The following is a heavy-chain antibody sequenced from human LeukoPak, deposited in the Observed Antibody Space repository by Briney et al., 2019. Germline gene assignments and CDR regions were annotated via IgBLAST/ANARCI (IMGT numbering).Heavy chain of an antibody. J-gene: IGHJ4*02. CDR2: IYSGGST. CDR3: AKVTDSSSWALNFDY. D-gene: IGHD6-13*01. V-gene: IGHV3-66*01. Sequence: GGSLRLSCAASGFTVSSNYMSWVRQAPGKGLEWVSVIYSGGSTYYADSVKGRFTISRDNSKNTLYLQMNSLRAEDTAVYYCAKVTDSSSWALNFDYWGQGTLVTVSS. CDR1: GFTVSSNY.